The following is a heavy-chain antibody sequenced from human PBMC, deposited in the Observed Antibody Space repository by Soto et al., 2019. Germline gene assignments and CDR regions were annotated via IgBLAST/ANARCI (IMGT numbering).Heavy chain of an antibody. V-gene: IGHV3-30*18. Sequence: ESGGGVVQPGRSLRLSCAGSGFTFSSYAMHWVRQAPGKWLEWVAVISNDGSYKYYADSLKGRFIISRDNSKNTLYLQMNSLRAEDTAVYYCAKDLYYYDSSLDDYWGQGTLVSVSS. CDR1: GFTFSSYA. CDR2: ISNDGSYK. D-gene: IGHD3-22*01. J-gene: IGHJ4*02. CDR3: AKDLYYYDSSLDDY.